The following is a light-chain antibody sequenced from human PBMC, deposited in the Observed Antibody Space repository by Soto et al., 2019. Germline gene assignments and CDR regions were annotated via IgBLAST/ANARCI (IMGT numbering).Light chain of an antibody. CDR2: EAS. Sequence: IVLAQSPATLSLSPGAGATLFCRPSQRVGRHLRWINQTPGKALRLLIYEASNRVLGFHQRFRAVESGKDFTFTTTSRELEDLAVYYVKQLNGCPRTFGQGTKVDIK. CDR3: KQLNGCPRT. J-gene: IGKJ1*01. CDR1: QRVGRH. V-gene: IGKV3-11*01.